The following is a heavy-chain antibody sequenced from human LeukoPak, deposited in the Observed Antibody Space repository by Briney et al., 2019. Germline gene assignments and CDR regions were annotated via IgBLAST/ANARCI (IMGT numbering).Heavy chain of an antibody. D-gene: IGHD3-22*01. V-gene: IGHV4-39*01. J-gene: IGHJ4*02. CDR3: ARASGNYEYYFDY. Sequence: PSETLSLTCTFSGGSISSSSYYWGWIRQPPGKWLEWIGSIYYSGSTYYNPSLKSRVTISVDTSKNQFSLKLSSVTAADTAVYYCARASGNYEYYFDYWGQGTLVTVSS. CDR1: GGSISSSSYY. CDR2: IYYSGST.